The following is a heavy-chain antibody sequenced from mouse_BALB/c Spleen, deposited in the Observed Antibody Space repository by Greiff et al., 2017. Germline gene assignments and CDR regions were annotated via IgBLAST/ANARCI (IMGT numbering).Heavy chain of an antibody. V-gene: IGHV2-9*02. D-gene: IGHD2-4*01. CDR1: GFSLTSYG. CDR3: AREESLYYDYDGFAY. Sequence: VQLVESGPGLVAPSQSLSITCTVSGFSLTSYGVHWVRQPPGKGLEWLGVIWAGGSTNYNSALMSRLSISKDNSKSQVFLKMNSLQTDDTAMYYCAREESLYYDYDGFAYWGQGTLVTVSA. CDR2: IWAGGST. J-gene: IGHJ3*01.